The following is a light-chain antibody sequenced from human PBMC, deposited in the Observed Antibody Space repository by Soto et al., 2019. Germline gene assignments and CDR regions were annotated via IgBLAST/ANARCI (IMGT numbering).Light chain of an antibody. CDR1: QSVGSY. CDR2: DTS. Sequence: EIVLTQSPATRSLSPGERATLSCRASQSVGSYLAWYQQKPGQAPRLLIYDTSNRATGIPARFSGSGSGTNFHLTISRLEPEDFAVYYCQHRSNWPPFTFGPGTKVDIK. V-gene: IGKV3-11*01. CDR3: QHRSNWPPFT. J-gene: IGKJ3*01.